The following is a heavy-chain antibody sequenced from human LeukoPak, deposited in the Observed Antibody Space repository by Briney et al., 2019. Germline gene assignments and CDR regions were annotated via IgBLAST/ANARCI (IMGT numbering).Heavy chain of an antibody. V-gene: IGHV4-38-2*02. J-gene: IGHJ4*02. Sequence: SETLSLTCTVSGYSISSDYYWGWIRQPPGKGLEWIGNIHHSGSTYYNPSLKSRVSISIDTSKNQFSLKLSSVTAADTAVYYCARAILSGYPDSWGQGTLVTVSS. CDR1: GYSISSDYY. CDR3: ARAILSGYPDS. D-gene: IGHD3-3*01. CDR2: IHHSGST.